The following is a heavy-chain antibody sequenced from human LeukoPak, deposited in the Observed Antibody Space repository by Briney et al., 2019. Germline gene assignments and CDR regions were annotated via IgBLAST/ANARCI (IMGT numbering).Heavy chain of an antibody. D-gene: IGHD2-8*01. CDR3: ARMLRRKGDYYYYGMDV. J-gene: IGHJ6*04. CDR1: GYTFTSYA. Sequence: ASVKVSCKASGYTFTSYAMHWVRQAPGQRLEWMGWINAGNGNTKYSKKFQGRVTITRDTSASTAYMELSSLRSEDTAVYYCARMLRRKGDYYYYGMDVWGKGTTVTVSS. V-gene: IGHV1-3*01. CDR2: INAGNGNT.